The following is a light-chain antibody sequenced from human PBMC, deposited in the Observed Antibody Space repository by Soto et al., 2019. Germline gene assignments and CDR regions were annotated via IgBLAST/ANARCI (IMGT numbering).Light chain of an antibody. V-gene: IGLV2-23*01. J-gene: IGLJ1*01. Sequence: QSVPTQPASVSGSPGQSITISCTGTSSDVGSYNLVSWYQQHPGKAPKLMIYEGSKRPSGVSNRFSGSKSGNTASLTISGLQAEDEADYYCCSYAGSRVFGTGTKLTVL. CDR3: CSYAGSRV. CDR2: EGS. CDR1: SSDVGSYNL.